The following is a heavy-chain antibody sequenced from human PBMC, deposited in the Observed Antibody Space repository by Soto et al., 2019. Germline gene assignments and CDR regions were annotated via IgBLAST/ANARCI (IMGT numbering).Heavy chain of an antibody. CDR3: ARQGSWPYYYYGLDV. V-gene: IGHV1-18*01. J-gene: IGHJ6*02. CDR2: ISTYNGDT. CDR1: GYTFTTSG. D-gene: IGHD1-26*01. Sequence: QVQLVQSGPEVRKPGASVKVSCEASGYTFTTSGISWVRQVPGQGLEWMGWISTYNGDTNSAQNFKGRVLXTXXXSXCTAYMELMSLKSDDTAVYYCARQGSWPYYYYGLDVWGQGTIVTVSS.